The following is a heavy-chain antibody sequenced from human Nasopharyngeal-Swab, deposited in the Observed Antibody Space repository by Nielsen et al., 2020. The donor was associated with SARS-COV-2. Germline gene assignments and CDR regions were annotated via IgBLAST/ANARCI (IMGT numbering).Heavy chain of an antibody. V-gene: IGHV1-3*01. CDR3: ARSYGYYYYYYMDV. D-gene: IGHD5-18*01. CDR2: INAGNGNT. CDR1: GYTFTSYA. J-gene: IGHJ6*03. Sequence: ASVKVSCKASGYTFTSYAMHWVRQAPGQRLEWMGWINAGNGNTKYSQKFQGRVTITRDTSASTAYMELSSLRSEDTAVYYCARSYGYYYYYYMDVWGKGTTVTVSS.